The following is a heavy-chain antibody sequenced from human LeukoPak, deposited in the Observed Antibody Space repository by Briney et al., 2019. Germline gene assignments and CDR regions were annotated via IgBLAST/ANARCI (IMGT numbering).Heavy chain of an antibody. D-gene: IGHD3-3*01. CDR3: IVLRFLEGPEAFDI. CDR1: GFTFGDYA. Sequence: PGGSLRLSCTASGFTFGDYAMSWARQAPGKGLEWVGFIRSKAYGGTTEYAASVKGRFTISRDDSKSIAYLQMNSLKTEDTAVYYCIVLRFLEGPEAFDIWGQGTMVTVSS. J-gene: IGHJ3*02. V-gene: IGHV3-49*04. CDR2: IRSKAYGGTT.